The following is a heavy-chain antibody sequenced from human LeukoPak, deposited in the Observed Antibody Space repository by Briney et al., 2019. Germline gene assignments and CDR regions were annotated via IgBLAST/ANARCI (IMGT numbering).Heavy chain of an antibody. V-gene: IGHV5-51*01. CDR2: IFPGDSDT. J-gene: IGHJ4*02. CDR3: ARRDSSGVSEY. CDR1: EYSFTSYW. D-gene: IGHD3-22*01. Sequence: GESLKISCKGSEYSFTSYWIGWVRQLPGKGLELMGIIFPGDSDTRYSPSFQGQVTISADKSISTAYLQWSSLKASDAAMYYCARRDSSGVSEYWGQGTPVTVSS.